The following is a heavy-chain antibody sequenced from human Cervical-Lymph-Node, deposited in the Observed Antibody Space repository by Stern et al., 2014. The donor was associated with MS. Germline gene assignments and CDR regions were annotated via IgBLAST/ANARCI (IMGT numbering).Heavy chain of an antibody. Sequence: MQLVQSGAEVKKPGESLKISCQTSGYSFSNFWIGWVRQKPGKGLEWMGLIYPDGSDTTYRPSFQGRVTISRDTSISTAYLEWRSLKPAGTAMYYCVRRRDRDNYDPFDIWGQGTMLIVSS. CDR1: GYSFSNFW. CDR2: IYPDGSDT. CDR3: VRRRDRDNYDPFDI. D-gene: IGHD3-22*01. J-gene: IGHJ3*02. V-gene: IGHV5-51*01.